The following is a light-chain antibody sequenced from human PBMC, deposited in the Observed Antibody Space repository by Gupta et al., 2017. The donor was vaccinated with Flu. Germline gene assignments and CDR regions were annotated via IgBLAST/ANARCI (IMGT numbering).Light chain of an antibody. CDR3: MQHEQSFSWT. J-gene: IGKJ1*01. CDR1: QSLLQKNGYNY. CDR2: LGS. V-gene: IGKV2-28*01. Sequence: SSSSQSLLQKNGYNYLDWYLQKPGQSPKLLIYLGSHRASGVSDRFSGSGSGTEFTLKIRRVEAEDVGVYYCMQHEQSFSWTFGQGTKVEIK.